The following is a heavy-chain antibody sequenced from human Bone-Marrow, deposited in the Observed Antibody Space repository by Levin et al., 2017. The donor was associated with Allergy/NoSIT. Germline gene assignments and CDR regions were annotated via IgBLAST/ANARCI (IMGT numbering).Heavy chain of an antibody. CDR1: GGSISTSY. CDR2: IYYSGTT. V-gene: IGHV4-59*01. D-gene: IGHD5-12*01. Sequence: SQTLSLTCTVSGGSISTSYWSWIRQPPGKGLEWIGYIYYSGTTTYNPSLKNRVTISADTSKNQFSLKLSSVTAADTAMYYCARSIDGYSTYFDYWGQGTLVTVSS. J-gene: IGHJ4*02. CDR3: ARSIDGYSTYFDY.